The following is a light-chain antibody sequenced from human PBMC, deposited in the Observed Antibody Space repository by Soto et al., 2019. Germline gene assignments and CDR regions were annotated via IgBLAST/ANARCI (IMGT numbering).Light chain of an antibody. J-gene: IGLJ3*02. CDR2: EVS. V-gene: IGLV2-14*01. CDR3: SSYTSGSTWV. Sequence: QSALTQPASVSGSPGQSITISCTGTSSDVGAYNYVSWYQQHPGKAPKLMIYEVSNRPSGVSNRFSGSKSGNTDYLTISGRQAEDEADYYCSSYTSGSTWVFGGGTKLTVL. CDR1: SSDVGAYNY.